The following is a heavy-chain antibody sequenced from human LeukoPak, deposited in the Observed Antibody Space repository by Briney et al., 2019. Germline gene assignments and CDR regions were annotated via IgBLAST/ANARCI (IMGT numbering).Heavy chain of an antibody. Sequence: GGSLSLACAAYGLTFRASGMGWVRQAAGKGRGWVAIIWKDGNKKKHADCVEGRLFISRDNTRETVYVQMNSLRAEYTAVYYFSKGEFWTGQAEYFQHWGQGTLVTVSS. J-gene: IGHJ1*01. CDR1: GLTFRASG. CDR3: SKGEFWTGQAEYFQH. CDR2: IWKDGNKK. D-gene: IGHD3/OR15-3a*01. V-gene: IGHV3-33*03.